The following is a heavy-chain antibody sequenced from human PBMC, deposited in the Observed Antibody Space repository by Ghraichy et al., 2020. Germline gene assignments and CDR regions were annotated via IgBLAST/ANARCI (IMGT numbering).Heavy chain of an antibody. Sequence: GGSLRLSCAASGFTFSSYWMSWVRQAPGKGLEWVANIKQDGSEKYYVDSVKGRFTISRDNAKNSLYLQMNSLRGEDTAVYYCARDPYNLYYYGMDVWGQGTTVTVSS. J-gene: IGHJ6*02. CDR1: GFTFSSYW. V-gene: IGHV3-7*01. CDR3: ARDPYNLYYYGMDV. D-gene: IGHD1-14*01. CDR2: IKQDGSEK.